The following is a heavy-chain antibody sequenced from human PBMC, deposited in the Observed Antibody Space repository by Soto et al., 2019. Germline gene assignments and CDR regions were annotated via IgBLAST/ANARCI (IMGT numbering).Heavy chain of an antibody. CDR3: ASSLLLSPPDY. D-gene: IGHD2-15*01. CDR2: ISYDGSNK. J-gene: IGHJ4*02. Sequence: GGSLRLSCAASGFTFSSYAMHWVRQAPGKGLEWVAVISYDGSNKYYADSVKGRFTISRDNSKNTLYLQMNSLRAEDTAVYYCASSLLLSPPDYWGQGTLVTVSS. CDR1: GFTFSSYA. V-gene: IGHV3-30-3*01.